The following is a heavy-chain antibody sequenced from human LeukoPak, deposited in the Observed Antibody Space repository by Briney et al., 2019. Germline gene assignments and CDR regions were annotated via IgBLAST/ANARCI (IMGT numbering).Heavy chain of an antibody. Sequence: SETLSLTCSVSGVSISSYYWSWIRQPPGKGLECIGYIYYSGSTNYNPSLKSRVTISVDTSKNQFSLKLSSVTAADTAVYYCASITILWNWFDPWGQGTLVTVSS. CDR3: ASITILWNWFDP. D-gene: IGHD3-3*01. CDR1: GVSISSYY. CDR2: IYYSGST. V-gene: IGHV4-59*12. J-gene: IGHJ5*02.